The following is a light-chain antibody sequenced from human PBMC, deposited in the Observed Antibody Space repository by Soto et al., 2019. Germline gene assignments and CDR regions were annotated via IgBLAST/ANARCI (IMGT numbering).Light chain of an antibody. J-gene: IGLJ2*01. V-gene: IGLV2-14*01. CDR1: SSDVGGYNY. Sequence: QSALTQPASVSGSPGQSITISCTGTSSDVGGYNYVSWYQQHPGKAPKLVIYDVSNQPSGVSNRFSGSKSGNTASLTISGLQAEEEADYYCSSYTSSSTVVVFGGGTKLTVL. CDR2: DVS. CDR3: SSYTSSSTVVV.